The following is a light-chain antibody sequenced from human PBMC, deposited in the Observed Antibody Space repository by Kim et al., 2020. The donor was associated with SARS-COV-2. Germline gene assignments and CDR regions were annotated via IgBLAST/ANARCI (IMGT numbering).Light chain of an antibody. Sequence: SAPVGDGVTITCRASQGINNYLAWYQQKPGKAPKLLIYAATTLQLGVSSRFSGSGSGTDFTLTISDRQPEDVATYYCQKYNTAPWTFGHGTKVDI. V-gene: IGKV1-27*01. CDR1: QGINNY. J-gene: IGKJ1*01. CDR3: QKYNTAPWT. CDR2: AAT.